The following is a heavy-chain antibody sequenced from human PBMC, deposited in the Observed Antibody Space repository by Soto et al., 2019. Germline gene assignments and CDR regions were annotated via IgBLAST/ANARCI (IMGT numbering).Heavy chain of an antibody. CDR2: IIPIFGTA. CDR1: GGTFSSYA. Sequence: SVKVSCKASGGTFSSYAISWVRQAPGQGLEWMGGIIPIFGTANYAQKFQGRVTITADESTSTAYMELSSLRSEDTAVYYCAREKYRGYDLDPPDSISYYYYGMDVWGQGTTVTVSS. D-gene: IGHD5-12*01. V-gene: IGHV1-69*13. J-gene: IGHJ6*02. CDR3: AREKYRGYDLDPPDSISYYYYGMDV.